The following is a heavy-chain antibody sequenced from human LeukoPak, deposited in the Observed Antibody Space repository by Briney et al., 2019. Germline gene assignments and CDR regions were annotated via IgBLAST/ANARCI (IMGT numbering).Heavy chain of an antibody. Sequence: GGSLRLSCEASGFTFSRYAMTWVRQAPGKGLEWVANIKQDGSEGYYVDSVKGRFTISRDNAKNSLYLQMNSLRAEDTAVYYCARGETPRFDPWGQGTLVTVSS. V-gene: IGHV3-7*01. CDR1: GFTFSRYA. CDR2: IKQDGSEG. J-gene: IGHJ5*02. CDR3: ARGETPRFDP.